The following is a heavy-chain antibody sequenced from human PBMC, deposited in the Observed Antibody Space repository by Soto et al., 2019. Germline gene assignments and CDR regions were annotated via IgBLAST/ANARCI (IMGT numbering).Heavy chain of an antibody. J-gene: IGHJ4*02. V-gene: IGHV4-59*01. CDR3: ARSYGDYADY. CDR2: IYYSGST. D-gene: IGHD4-17*01. Sequence: QVQLQESGPGLVKPSETLSLTCTVSGGSISFYYWSGIRQPPGKGLEWIEYIYYSGSTNYNPSLRGRATISVDPSKNLFSLKLSSVTAADTAGYCCARSYGDYADYWGQGTLVTVSS. CDR1: GGSISFYY.